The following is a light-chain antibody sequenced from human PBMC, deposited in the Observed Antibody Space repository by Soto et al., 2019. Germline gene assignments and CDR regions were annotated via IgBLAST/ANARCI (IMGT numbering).Light chain of an antibody. Sequence: DIQMTQSPSHVSASVGDLVSMSCRASQDIRSWLAWYQQRPGKAPKLLIYAASNLRGGVPSRFSGSGSGTVFTLTINSLQPEDFATYYCQQIHSTSSYTLGQGTKVDI. J-gene: IGKJ2*01. V-gene: IGKV1-12*01. CDR2: AAS. CDR3: QQIHSTSSYT. CDR1: QDIRSW.